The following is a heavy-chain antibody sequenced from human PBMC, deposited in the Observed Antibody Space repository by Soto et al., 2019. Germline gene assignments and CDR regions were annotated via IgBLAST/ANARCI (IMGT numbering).Heavy chain of an antibody. CDR3: ARGNRGFGFGFDA. D-gene: IGHD3-16*01. V-gene: IGHV3-11*01. CDR1: GFIFSDYY. Sequence: QVQLVDSGGKLVKSGGSLRLSCAASGFIFSDYYMTWNRQAPGKALEWVSHISSSGITISYADSVKGRFTISRDNANNSLYLQMDSLTADDTAVYYCARGNRGFGFGFDAWGQGTPVTVSS. CDR2: ISSSGITI. J-gene: IGHJ5*02.